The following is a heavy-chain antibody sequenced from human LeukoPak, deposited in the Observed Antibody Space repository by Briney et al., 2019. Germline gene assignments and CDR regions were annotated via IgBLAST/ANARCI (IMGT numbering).Heavy chain of an antibody. V-gene: IGHV4-59*08. J-gene: IGHJ6*03. Sequence: SETLSLTCTVSGGSIGTYYWSWIRQSPGKGLEWIGYIYVTGSTRYNPYPQSRVTISVDTSRNQFFLKMSSVTAADTAVYYCARHIGGGIEDMDVWGKGTKVTVSS. CDR2: IYVTGST. CDR1: GGSIGTYY. CDR3: ARHIGGGIEDMDV. D-gene: IGHD3-16*02.